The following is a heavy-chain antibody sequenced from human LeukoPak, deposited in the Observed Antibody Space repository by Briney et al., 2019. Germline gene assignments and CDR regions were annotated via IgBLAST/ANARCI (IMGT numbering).Heavy chain of an antibody. CDR1: GYTFTNYY. J-gene: IGHJ4*02. D-gene: IGHD6-19*01. CDR3: ASTSQPYSSGWYYFDY. CDR2: INPSGGST. V-gene: IGHV1-46*01. Sequence: ASVKVSCKASGYTFTNYYIHWVRQAPGQGPEWMGIINPSGGSTSYAQKFQGRVTMTRDMSTSTVYMELSSLRSEDTAVYYCASTSQPYSSGWYYFDYWGQGTLVTVSS.